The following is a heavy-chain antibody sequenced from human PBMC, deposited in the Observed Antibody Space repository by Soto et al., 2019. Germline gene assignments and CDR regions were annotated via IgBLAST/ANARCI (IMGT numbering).Heavy chain of an antibody. CDR3: AKNPRPAAGTNYFDY. Sequence: GALSLSCAASGFTFSSYAMSWVRQAPGKGPEWVSAMSGSGDNTYYADSVKGRFTISRDNSKNALYLQMNSLRAEDMAVYYCAKNPRPAAGTNYFDYWGQGTLVTVSS. CDR1: GFTFSSYA. CDR2: MSGSGDNT. J-gene: IGHJ4*02. V-gene: IGHV3-23*01. D-gene: IGHD6-13*01.